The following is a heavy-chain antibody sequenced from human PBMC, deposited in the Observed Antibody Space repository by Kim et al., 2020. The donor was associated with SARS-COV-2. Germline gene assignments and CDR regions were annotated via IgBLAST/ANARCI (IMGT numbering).Heavy chain of an antibody. Sequence: SETLSLTCSVSDASISSDNYYWGWIRQPPGKGLEWIGNMRYSGNTYFNPSLMSRLTISIDTSKNQFSLELSSVTAADTAVYYCARHIRARDAFDIWGQGTMVTVSS. D-gene: IGHD2-2*02. CDR3: ARHIRARDAFDI. CDR2: MRYSGNT. V-gene: IGHV4-39*01. CDR1: DASISSDNYY. J-gene: IGHJ3*02.